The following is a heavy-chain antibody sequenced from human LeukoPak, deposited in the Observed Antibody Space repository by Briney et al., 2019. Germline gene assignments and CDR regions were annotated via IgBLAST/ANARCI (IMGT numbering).Heavy chain of an antibody. V-gene: IGHV3-30*03. CDR2: ISYDGSNK. J-gene: IGHJ3*02. Sequence: QPGRSLRLSCAASGFTFSSYGMHWVRQAPGKGLEWVAVISYDGSNKYYADYVKGRFTISRDNSKNTLYLQKNSLRAEDTAVYYCATGGHCSSTSCYPDAFDIWGQGTMVTVSS. CDR1: GFTFSSYG. D-gene: IGHD2-2*01. CDR3: ATGGHCSSTSCYPDAFDI.